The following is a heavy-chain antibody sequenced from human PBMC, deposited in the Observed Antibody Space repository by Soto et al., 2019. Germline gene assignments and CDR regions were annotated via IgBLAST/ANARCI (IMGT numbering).Heavy chain of an antibody. V-gene: IGHV1-8*01. CDR3: ARGRLGYCSGGRCHDVFDI. CDR2: MNPHSGNT. CDR1: GYTFTSYD. Sequence: QVQLVQSGAEVKKPGASMKVSCEASGYTFTSYDINWVRQATGQGLEWLGWMNPHSGNTGYAQKFQGRVTMTRNTSIDTAYMELSSLRSEDTAVYYCARGRLGYCSGGRCHDVFDIWGQGTMVTVSS. D-gene: IGHD2-15*01. J-gene: IGHJ3*02.